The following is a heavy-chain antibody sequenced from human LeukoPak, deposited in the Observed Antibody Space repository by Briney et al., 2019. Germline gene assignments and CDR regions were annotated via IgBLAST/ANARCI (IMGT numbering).Heavy chain of an antibody. CDR2: ISSGSNRI. V-gene: IGHV3-11*04. CDR3: AREPCSTANCRIFDF. CDR1: GFAFSDYH. Sequence: PGGSLRLSCVASGFAFSDYHMSWIRQAPGKGLEWVSYISSGSNRIYYADSVKGRFTISRDNAKNSMSLQMNSLRVDDTAVYYCAREPCSTANCRIFDFWGQGALVTVSS. D-gene: IGHD2-2*01. J-gene: IGHJ4*02.